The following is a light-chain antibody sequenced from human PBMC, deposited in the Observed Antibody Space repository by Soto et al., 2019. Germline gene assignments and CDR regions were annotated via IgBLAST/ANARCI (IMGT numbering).Light chain of an antibody. Sequence: ENVLTQSPATLSLSPGERATLSCRASQSVSNYVAWYQQQPGQAPRLLIYAASNRATGIPARCSGSGAGTDFPLTISRLEPEYFAVYYCQQYGSSGTFGQGTKVDIK. CDR3: QQYGSSGT. CDR1: QSVSNY. CDR2: AAS. J-gene: IGKJ1*01. V-gene: IGKV3-20*01.